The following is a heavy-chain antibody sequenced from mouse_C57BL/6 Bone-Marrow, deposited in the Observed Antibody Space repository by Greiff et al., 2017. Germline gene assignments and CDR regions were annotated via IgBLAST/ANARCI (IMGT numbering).Heavy chain of an antibody. Sequence: VKLQQSGAELMKPGASVKLSCKATGYTFTGYWIAWVNQRPGHGLEWIGEILPGSGSTNYHEKFKGKVTFPADTSCNTVYMQLSRLTAKDSAIYYYGRDDRDYWGQGTTLTVSS. CDR1: GYTFTGYW. J-gene: IGHJ2*01. CDR3: GRDDRDY. CDR2: ILPGSGST. V-gene: IGHV1-9*01.